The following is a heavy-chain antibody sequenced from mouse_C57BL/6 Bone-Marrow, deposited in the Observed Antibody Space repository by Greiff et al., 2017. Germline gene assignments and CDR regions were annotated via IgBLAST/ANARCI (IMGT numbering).Heavy chain of an antibody. CDR2: IHPNSGST. CDR3: ARNYGSSDDVDY. J-gene: IGHJ2*01. Sequence: QVQLQQPGAELVKPGASVKLSCKASGYTFTSYWMHWVKQRPGQGLEWIGMIHPNSGSTNYNEKFKSKATLTVDKSSSTAYMQRSSLTSEDSAVYYCARNYGSSDDVDYWGQGTTLTVSS. D-gene: IGHD1-1*01. CDR1: GYTFTSYW. V-gene: IGHV1-64*01.